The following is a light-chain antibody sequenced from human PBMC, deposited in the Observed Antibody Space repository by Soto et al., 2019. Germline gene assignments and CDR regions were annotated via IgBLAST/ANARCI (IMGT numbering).Light chain of an antibody. J-gene: IGLJ2*01. CDR3: QTWGTGIVV. CDR1: SGHRNYA. V-gene: IGLV4-69*01. Sequence: QSVLTQSPSASASLGTSVKLTCTLSSGHRNYAIAWHQQQPEKGPRFLMKVNSDGSHSKGDGIPDRFSGSRSGAERYLTISSLQSEDEADYYCQTWGTGIVVFGGGTKLTVL. CDR2: VNSDGSH.